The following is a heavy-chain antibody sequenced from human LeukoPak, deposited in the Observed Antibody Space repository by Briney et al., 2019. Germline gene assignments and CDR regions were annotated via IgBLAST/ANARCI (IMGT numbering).Heavy chain of an antibody. CDR3: ATGSHWLVVFAVDI. CDR1: GYTLTELS. D-gene: IGHD6-19*01. Sequence: ASVKVSCKVSGYTLTELSMHWVRQAPGKGLEWMGGFDPEDGETIYAQKFQGRVTMTEDTSTDTAYMELSSLRSEDTAVYYCATGSHWLVVFAVDIWGQGTMVTVSS. J-gene: IGHJ3*02. V-gene: IGHV1-24*01. CDR2: FDPEDGET.